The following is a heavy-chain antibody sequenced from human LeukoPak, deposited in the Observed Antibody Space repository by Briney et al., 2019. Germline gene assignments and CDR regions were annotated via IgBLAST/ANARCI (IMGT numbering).Heavy chain of an antibody. V-gene: IGHV3-21*04. D-gene: IGHD4-11*01. J-gene: IGHJ3*02. CDR2: ISSSSSYI. Sequence: PGGSLRLSCAASGFTFSSYSMNWVRQAPGKGLEWVSSISSSSSYIYYADSVKGRFTISRDNAKNSLYLQMNSLRVEDTAVYYCASSYSNYGAFDIWGQGTMVTVSS. CDR3: ASSYSNYGAFDI. CDR1: GFTFSSYS.